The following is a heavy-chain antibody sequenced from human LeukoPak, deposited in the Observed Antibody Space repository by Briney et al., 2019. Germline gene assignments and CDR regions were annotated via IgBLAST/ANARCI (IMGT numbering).Heavy chain of an antibody. CDR2: FYYRGIT. Sequence: SETLSLTCTVSGGSISSSSYYWGWIRQPPGKGLEWIGSFYYRGITYYNPSLKSRVTISVDTSKNQFSLKLSSVTAADTAVFYCTRQGSLGTSGYYYRGQGTLVTVSS. CDR1: GGSISSSSYY. J-gene: IGHJ4*02. V-gene: IGHV4-39*01. CDR3: TRQGSLGTSGYYY. D-gene: IGHD3-22*01.